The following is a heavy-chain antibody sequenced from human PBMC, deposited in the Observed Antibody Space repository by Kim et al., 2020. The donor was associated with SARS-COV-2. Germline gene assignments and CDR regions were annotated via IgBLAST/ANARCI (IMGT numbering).Heavy chain of an antibody. J-gene: IGHJ6*02. D-gene: IGHD6-13*01. CDR3: ARVVSRYYGMDV. Sequence: NYTPSLKRRVTISVDTSQNQFSLKLSSVTAADTAVYYCARVVSRYYGMDVWGQGTTVTVSS. V-gene: IGHV4-59*01.